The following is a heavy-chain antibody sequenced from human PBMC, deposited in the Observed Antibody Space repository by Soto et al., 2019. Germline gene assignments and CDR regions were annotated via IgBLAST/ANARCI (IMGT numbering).Heavy chain of an antibody. J-gene: IGHJ4*02. CDR1: GFTFSSYG. CDR2: ISYDGSNK. D-gene: IGHD5-12*01. CDR3: AKVRRDGYNRYYFDY. V-gene: IGHV3-30*18. Sequence: QVQLVESGGGVVQPGRSLRLSCAASGFTFSSYGMHWVRQAPGKGLEWVAVISYDGSNKYYADSVKGRFTISRDNSKNTLYRQMNSLRAEDTAVYYCAKVRRDGYNRYYFDYWGQGTLVTVSS.